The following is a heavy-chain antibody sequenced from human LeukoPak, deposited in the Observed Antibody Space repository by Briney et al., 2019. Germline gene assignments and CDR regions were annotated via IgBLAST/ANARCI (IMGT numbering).Heavy chain of an antibody. CDR2: IYYSGST. J-gene: IGHJ4*02. Sequence: PSETLSLTCAVYGGSFSGYYWSWIRQHPGKGLEWIGYIYYSGSTYYNPSLKSRVTISVDTSKNQFSLKLSSVTAADTAVYYCARGRGYSDYWGQGTLVTVSS. V-gene: IGHV4-31*11. CDR1: GGSFSGYY. D-gene: IGHD5-18*01. CDR3: ARGRGYSDY.